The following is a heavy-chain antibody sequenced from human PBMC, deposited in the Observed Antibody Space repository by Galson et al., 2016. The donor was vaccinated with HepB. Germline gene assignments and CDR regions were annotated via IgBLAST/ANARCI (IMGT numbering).Heavy chain of an antibody. D-gene: IGHD2/OR15-2a*01. CDR3: ARRHEYCPPVGCSVDY. Sequence: ADSVKGRFTISRDNSNSMLFLQMSSLRADDTAVYYCARRHEYCPPVGCSVDYWGQGTLVSVSS. V-gene: IGHV3-30*15. J-gene: IGHJ4*02.